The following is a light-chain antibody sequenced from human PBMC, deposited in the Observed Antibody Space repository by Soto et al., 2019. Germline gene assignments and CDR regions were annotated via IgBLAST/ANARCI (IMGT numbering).Light chain of an antibody. J-gene: IGLJ1*01. CDR2: DVS. Sequence: QSVLTQPASVSGSPGQSITISCTGANSDFGNYDFVSWYRQHPGEAPKVLIFDVSNRPSGISNRFSGSKSGNTASLTIYGLQAEDEADYFCSSYTSTSSFYVFGTGTKATVL. CDR3: SSYTSTSSFYV. V-gene: IGLV2-14*03. CDR1: NSDFGNYDF.